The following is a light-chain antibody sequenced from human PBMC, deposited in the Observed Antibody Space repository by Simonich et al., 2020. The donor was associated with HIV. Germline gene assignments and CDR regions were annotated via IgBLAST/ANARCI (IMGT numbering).Light chain of an antibody. CDR3: QHYYSTPPT. CDR2: WAS. J-gene: IGKJ1*01. Sequence: DIVMTQSPDSLAVSLGERATINCKSSQSVLYSSNNNNYLAWYQQKAGQPPKLLIYWASTRESGVPDRFSGSGSGTDFTLTISSLQAEDVAVYYCQHYYSTPPTFGQGTKVEIK. V-gene: IGKV4-1*01. CDR1: QSVLYSSNNNNY.